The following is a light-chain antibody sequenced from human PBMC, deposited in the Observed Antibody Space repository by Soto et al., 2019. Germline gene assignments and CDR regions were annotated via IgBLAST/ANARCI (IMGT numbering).Light chain of an antibody. Sequence: QSALTQPPSASGSPGQSVTISCTGTSSDVGGYNYVSWYQQHSGKAPKLMIYEVSKRPSGVPDRFSGSKSGNTASLTVSGLQAEDEADYYCSSYAGSLYVFGTGTKVTVL. CDR1: SSDVGGYNY. CDR2: EVS. V-gene: IGLV2-8*01. J-gene: IGLJ1*01. CDR3: SSYAGSLYV.